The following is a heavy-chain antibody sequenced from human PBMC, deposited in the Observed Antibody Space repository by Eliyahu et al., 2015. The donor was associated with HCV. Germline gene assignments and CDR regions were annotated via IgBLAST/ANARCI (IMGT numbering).Heavy chain of an antibody. Sequence: EVQLXESGXGLVQPGGSLXLSXAASGFTFSSYWMXWVRQAPGKGLEWVANIKQDGSEKYYVDSVKGRFTISRDNAKNSLYLQMNSLRAEDTAVYYCARDYGDPPYYFDYWGQGTLVTVSS. J-gene: IGHJ4*02. CDR2: IKQDGSEK. D-gene: IGHD3-10*01. V-gene: IGHV3-7*01. CDR3: ARDYGDPPYYFDY. CDR1: GFTFSSYW.